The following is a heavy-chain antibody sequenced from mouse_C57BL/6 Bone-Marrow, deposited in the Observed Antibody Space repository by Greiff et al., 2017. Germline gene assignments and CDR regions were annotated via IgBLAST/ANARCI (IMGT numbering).Heavy chain of an antibody. Sequence: EVKLVESGGGLVQPGGSLKLSCAASGFTFSDYYMYWVRQTPEKRLEWVAYISNGGGSTYYPDTVKGRFTISRDNAKNTLYLQMSRLKSEDTAMYYCARQGYYSSYAMDYWGQGTSVTVSS. CDR1: GFTFSDYY. D-gene: IGHD1-1*01. CDR3: ARQGYYSSYAMDY. CDR2: ISNGGGST. V-gene: IGHV5-12*01. J-gene: IGHJ4*01.